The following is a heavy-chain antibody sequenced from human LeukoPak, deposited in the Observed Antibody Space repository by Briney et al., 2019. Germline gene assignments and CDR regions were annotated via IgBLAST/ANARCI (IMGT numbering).Heavy chain of an antibody. CDR3: VKDTSLVMGYSYGYSSPDY. CDR1: GFTFSSYA. V-gene: IGHV3-23*01. CDR2: ISGSGGST. J-gene: IGHJ4*02. D-gene: IGHD5-18*01. Sequence: PGGSLRLSCAASGFTFSSYAMSWVRQAPGEGLDWVSTISGSGGSTYYADSVKGRFTISRDNSKNTLYLQMNNLRAEDTAIYYCVKDTSLVMGYSYGYSSPDYWGQGTLVTVSS.